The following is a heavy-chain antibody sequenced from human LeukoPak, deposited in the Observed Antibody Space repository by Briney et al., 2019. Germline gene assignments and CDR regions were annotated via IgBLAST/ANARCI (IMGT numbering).Heavy chain of an antibody. CDR2: ISPYNGNT. CDR1: GYTFTNYG. V-gene: IGHV1-18*01. Sequence: ASVKVSCKASGYTFTNYGISWVRQAPGQGLEWMGWISPYNGNTNYAQKLQGRVTMTTDTSTSTAYMELRSLRSDDTAVYYCARSITMVRGVHDAFDIWGQGTMVTVSS. CDR3: ARSITMVRGVHDAFDI. J-gene: IGHJ3*02. D-gene: IGHD3-10*01.